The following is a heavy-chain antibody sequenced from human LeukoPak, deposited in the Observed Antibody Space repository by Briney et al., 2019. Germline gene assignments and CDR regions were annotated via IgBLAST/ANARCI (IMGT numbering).Heavy chain of an antibody. CDR1: GFTLSNYE. CDR3: VTDLRRELLYVDY. J-gene: IGHJ4*02. V-gene: IGHV3-48*03. CDR2: ISRSGSPI. Sequence: GGSLRLSCAASGFTLSNYEMNWVRQAPGKGLEWLSYISRSGSPIYYADSVKGRFTISRDNAKNSLYLQMNSLQTEDTAVYYCVTDLRRELLYVDYWGQGTLVTVPS. D-gene: IGHD1-26*01.